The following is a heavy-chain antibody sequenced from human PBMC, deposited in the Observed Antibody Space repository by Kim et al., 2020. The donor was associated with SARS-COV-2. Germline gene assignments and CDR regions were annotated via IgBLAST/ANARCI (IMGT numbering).Heavy chain of an antibody. Sequence: TSYNPSLKIRVALSVDTSNNQFSLKLSSVTAEDTAVYYCVREVGGSSSSWWGQGTLVTVSS. CDR2: T. V-gene: IGHV4-39*02. J-gene: IGHJ4*02. CDR3: VREVGGSSSSW. D-gene: IGHD6-6*01.